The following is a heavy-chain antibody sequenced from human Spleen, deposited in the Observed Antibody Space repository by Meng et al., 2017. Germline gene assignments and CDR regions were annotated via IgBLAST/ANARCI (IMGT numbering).Heavy chain of an antibody. CDR3: AKDPGYSYGDY. D-gene: IGHD5-18*01. J-gene: IGHJ4*02. V-gene: IGHV3-30-3*01. CDR1: GFTFSSYA. Sequence: VQLVESGGGLVQPGGSLRLSCAASGFTFSSYAMHWVRQAPGKGLEWVAVISYDGSNKYYADSVKGRFTISRDNSKNTLYLQMNSLRAEDTAVYYCAKDPGYSYGDYWGQGTLVTVSS. CDR2: ISYDGSNK.